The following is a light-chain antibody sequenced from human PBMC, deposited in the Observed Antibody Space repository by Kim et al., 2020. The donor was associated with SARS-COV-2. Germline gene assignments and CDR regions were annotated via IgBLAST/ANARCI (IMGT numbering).Light chain of an antibody. J-gene: IGKJ2*01. CDR2: DAS. V-gene: IGKV1-39*01. CDR3: QQSYSTLPYT. CDR1: QNISSY. Sequence: DIQMTQSPSSLSASVGDRVTITCRASQNISSYLNWYQHKPGKAPKLLIYDASSLQSGVPSRFSGSGSGTDFTLTVSSLQPEDFATYYCQQSYSTLPYTFGQGTKLEIK.